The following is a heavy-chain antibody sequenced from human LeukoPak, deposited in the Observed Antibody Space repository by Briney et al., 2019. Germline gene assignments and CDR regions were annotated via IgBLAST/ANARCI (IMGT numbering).Heavy chain of an antibody. D-gene: IGHD6-6*01. CDR1: GDNVSTNSAA. V-gene: IGHV6-1*01. Sequence: SQTLSLTCAISGDNVSTNSAAWNWIRQSPSRGLEWLGRTYYRSGWYSDYAVSVESRIIIDPDTSKNQFSLKLSSVTAADTAVYYCAAARRGSARLFDYWGQGTLVTVSS. J-gene: IGHJ4*02. CDR2: TYYRSGWYS. CDR3: AAARRGSARLFDY.